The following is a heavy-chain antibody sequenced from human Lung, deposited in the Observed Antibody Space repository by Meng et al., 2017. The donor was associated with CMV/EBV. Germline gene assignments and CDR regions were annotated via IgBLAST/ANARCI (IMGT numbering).Heavy chain of an antibody. Sequence: QVQLRESGPALVKPSETPSLTCAVSGDSITNHNWWAWVRQPPGKGLEWIGEIPYRGSSAYNPSLKSRVSMSIDKSKNQFSLKLTSVTAADTAVYHCLRRSGGSVWGQGTLVTVSS. CDR2: IPYRGSS. CDR3: LRRSGGSV. J-gene: IGHJ1*01. CDR1: GDSITNHNW. V-gene: IGHV4-4*02. D-gene: IGHD3-10*01.